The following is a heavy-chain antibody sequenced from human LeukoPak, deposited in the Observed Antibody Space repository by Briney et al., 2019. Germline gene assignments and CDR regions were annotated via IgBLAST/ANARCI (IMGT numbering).Heavy chain of an antibody. J-gene: IGHJ4*02. D-gene: IGHD3-9*01. CDR1: GFTFSSYW. Sequence: GGSLRLSCAASGFTFSSYWMSWVRQAPGKGLEWVANIKQDGSEKYYVDSVKGRFTISRDNAKNSLYLQMNSLRAEDTAVYYCARGPYYDILTGYYPFDYWGQGTLVTVSS. CDR2: IKQDGSEK. V-gene: IGHV3-7*01. CDR3: ARGPYYDILTGYYPFDY.